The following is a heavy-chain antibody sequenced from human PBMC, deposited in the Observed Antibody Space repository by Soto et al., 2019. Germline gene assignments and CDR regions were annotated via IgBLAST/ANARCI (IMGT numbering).Heavy chain of an antibody. D-gene: IGHD6-19*01. CDR1: GFTFSDYW. CDR2: IKQDGNEK. V-gene: IGHV3-7*01. J-gene: IGHJ3*01. CDR3: ARVLGSSGWYSPWDVFDF. Sequence: PGGSLRLSCAVSGFTFSDYWMSWVRQAPGKGLEWVANIKQDGNEKYYVDSVKGRFTISRDNAKNSLYLQMNSLRAEDTAVYYCARVLGSSGWYSPWDVFDFWGQGTMITVSS.